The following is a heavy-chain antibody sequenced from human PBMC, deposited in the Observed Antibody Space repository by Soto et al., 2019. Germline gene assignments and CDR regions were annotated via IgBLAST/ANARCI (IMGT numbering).Heavy chain of an antibody. D-gene: IGHD2-15*01. J-gene: IGHJ4*02. Sequence: EVQLVESGGGLVQPGGSLRLSCAASGFTFSSYAMPWVRQAPGKGLEYVSAISSNGGSTYYANSVKGRFTISRDNSKNTLYLQMGSLRAEDMAVYYCARDGVHCSGGSCYPDYWGQGTLVTVSS. CDR1: GFTFSSYA. CDR2: ISSNGGST. CDR3: ARDGVHCSGGSCYPDY. V-gene: IGHV3-64*01.